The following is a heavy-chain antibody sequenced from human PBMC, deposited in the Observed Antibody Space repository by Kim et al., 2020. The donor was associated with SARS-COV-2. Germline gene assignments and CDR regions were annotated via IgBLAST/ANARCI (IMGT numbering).Heavy chain of an antibody. Sequence: SVKVSCKASGGTFRSYAISWVRQAPGQGLQWMGGIIPMSGTTNYAQKFQGRVTITADESTSTAYMELSSLRSEDTAVYYCARGRYYYDSSGYYRYNAFDVWGQGTMVTVSS. J-gene: IGHJ3*01. D-gene: IGHD3-22*01. V-gene: IGHV1-69*13. CDR1: GGTFRSYA. CDR3: ARGRYYYDSSGYYRYNAFDV. CDR2: IIPMSGTT.